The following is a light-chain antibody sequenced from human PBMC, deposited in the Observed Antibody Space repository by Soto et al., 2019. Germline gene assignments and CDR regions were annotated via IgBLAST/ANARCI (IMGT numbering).Light chain of an antibody. CDR3: QQYGSSPWT. V-gene: IGKV3-20*01. Sequence: EIVLTQSPATLSLSPGERATLSCRASQSVSNSYLAWYQQKPGQAPRPLIYAASSRATGIPDRFSGSGSGTDFILTISRLEPEDFAVYYCQQYGSSPWTFGQGTKVDI. CDR2: AAS. CDR1: QSVSNSY. J-gene: IGKJ1*01.